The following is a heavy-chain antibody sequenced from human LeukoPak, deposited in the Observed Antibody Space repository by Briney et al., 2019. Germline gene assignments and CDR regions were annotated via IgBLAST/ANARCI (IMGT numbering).Heavy chain of an antibody. CDR3: ARWSITIFGVDFFDY. J-gene: IGHJ4*02. CDR2: IYYSGST. Sequence: SETLSLTCTVSGGSISSSSYYWGWIRQPPGKGLEWIGSIYYSGSTYYSPSLKSRVTISVDTSKNQFSLKLSSVTAADTAVYYCARWSITIFGVDFFDYWGQGTLVTVSS. D-gene: IGHD3-3*01. V-gene: IGHV4-39*01. CDR1: GGSISSSSYY.